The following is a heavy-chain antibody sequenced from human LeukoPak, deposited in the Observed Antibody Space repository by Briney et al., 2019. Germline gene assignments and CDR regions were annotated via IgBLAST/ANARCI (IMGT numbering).Heavy chain of an antibody. CDR1: GYTFTSYY. CDR2: INPSGGST. Sequence: GESLKVSCKASGYTFTSYYMHWVRQAPGQGLEWMGIINPSGGSTSYAQKFQGRVTMTRDTSTSTVYMELSSLRSEDTAVYYCASGYSYGPHRDYYYYYYMDVWGKGTTVTVSS. CDR3: ASGYSYGPHRDYYYYYYMDV. J-gene: IGHJ6*03. D-gene: IGHD5-18*01. V-gene: IGHV1-46*01.